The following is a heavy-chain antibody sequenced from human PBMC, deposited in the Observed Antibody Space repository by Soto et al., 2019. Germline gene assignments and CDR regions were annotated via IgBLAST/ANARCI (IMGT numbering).Heavy chain of an antibody. CDR2: VTVTGGST. CDR3: ARQKSPEGWFDP. CDR1: AISFNTYG. J-gene: IGHJ5*02. Sequence: GGSLRLSCAASAISFNTYGVTWVRQAPGKGLEWVSTVTVTGGSTYYADSVKGRFTISRDRSNYTVSLLLNSLRVEDTAIYYCARQKSPEGWFDPWGQGTLVTVS. V-gene: IGHV3-23*01.